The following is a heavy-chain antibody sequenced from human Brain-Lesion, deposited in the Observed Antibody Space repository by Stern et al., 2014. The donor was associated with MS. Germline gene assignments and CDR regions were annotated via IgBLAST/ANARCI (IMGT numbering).Heavy chain of an antibody. CDR3: AKGVWGSYLNAFDM. V-gene: IGHV3-23*04. CDR1: GFRFSSYA. J-gene: IGHJ3*02. Sequence: AQLVESGGGFVQPGGSLRLSCAASGFRFSSYAMSWVRQTPGKGLEWVSGISASGGSTYYADSVKGRFTISRDKSKNTLFLQMNSLRAEDTAVYYCAKGVWGSYLNAFDMWGQGTMVTVSS. D-gene: IGHD3-16*02. CDR2: ISASGGST.